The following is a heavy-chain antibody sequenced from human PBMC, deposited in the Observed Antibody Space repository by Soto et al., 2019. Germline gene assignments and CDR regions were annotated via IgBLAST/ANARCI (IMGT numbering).Heavy chain of an antibody. CDR1: GGSISSGGYY. CDR3: ASLAYDSSGYYYFDY. CDR2: IYYSGST. J-gene: IGHJ4*02. Sequence: QVQLQESGPGLVKPSQTLSLTCTVSGGSISSGGYYWSWIRQHPGKGLEWIGYIYYSGSTYYNPSLKSRVTISVDTSKNQFSLKLSSVTAADTAVYYCASLAYDSSGYYYFDYWGQGTLVTVSS. D-gene: IGHD3-22*01. V-gene: IGHV4-31*03.